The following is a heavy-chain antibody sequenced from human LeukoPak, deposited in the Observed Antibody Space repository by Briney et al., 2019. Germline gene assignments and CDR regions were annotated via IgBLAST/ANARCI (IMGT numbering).Heavy chain of an antibody. D-gene: IGHD1-26*01. V-gene: IGHV4-38-2*02. CDR1: GYSISSGYY. CDR3: ARLRYYLGYDAFDI. J-gene: IGHJ3*02. CDR2: IYHSGST. Sequence: PSETLSLTCTVSGYSISSGYYWGWIRQPPGKGLEWIGNIYHSGSTYYNPSLMSRVTISVDTSKNQFSLKLSSVTAADTAVYYCARLRYYLGYDAFDIWGQGTMVTVSS.